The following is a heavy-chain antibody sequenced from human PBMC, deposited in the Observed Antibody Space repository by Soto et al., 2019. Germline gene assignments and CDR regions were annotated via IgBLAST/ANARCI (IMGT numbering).Heavy chain of an antibody. Sequence: GGSLRLSCAASGFTFSSYGISWVRQAPGQGLEWMGWISAYNGNTNYAQKLQGRVTMTTDTSTSTAYMELRSLRSDDTAVYYCARTAKGSGWLNYWGQGTLVTVSS. CDR3: ARTAKGSGWLNY. CDR1: GFTFSSYG. CDR2: ISAYNGNT. D-gene: IGHD6-19*01. V-gene: IGHV1-18*01. J-gene: IGHJ4*02.